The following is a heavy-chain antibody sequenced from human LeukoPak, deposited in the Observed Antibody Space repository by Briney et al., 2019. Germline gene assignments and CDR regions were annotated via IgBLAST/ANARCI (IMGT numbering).Heavy chain of an antibody. J-gene: IGHJ5*02. D-gene: IGHD2-15*01. Sequence: SETLSLTCAVYGGSFSGYYWSWIRQPPGKGLEWIGEINHSGSTNYNPPLKNRVTISVDTSKNQFTLKLSSVTAADTAVYYCARASGGSGYSCYNWFDPWGQGTLVTVSS. CDR1: GGSFSGYY. V-gene: IGHV4-34*01. CDR2: INHSGST. CDR3: ARASGGSGYSCYNWFDP.